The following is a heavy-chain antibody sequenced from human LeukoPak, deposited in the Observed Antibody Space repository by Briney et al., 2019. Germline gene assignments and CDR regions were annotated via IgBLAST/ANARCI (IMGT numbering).Heavy chain of an antibody. D-gene: IGHD3-22*01. CDR1: DGSINGYY. V-gene: IGHV4-59*01. CDR2: IYYTGST. Sequence: SETLSLTCTVSDGSINGYYWSWIRQSPGKGLESLGYIYYTGSTNYNPSLKSRVTMSVDTSRNQFFLRLSSVTAADTAVYYCARFSEYYDSSFHYVDHWGQGTLVSVSS. CDR3: ARFSEYYDSSFHYVDH. J-gene: IGHJ4*02.